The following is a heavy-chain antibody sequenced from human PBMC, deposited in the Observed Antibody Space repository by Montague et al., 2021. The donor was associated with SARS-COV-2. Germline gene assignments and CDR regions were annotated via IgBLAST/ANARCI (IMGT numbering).Heavy chain of an antibody. CDR2: IYDSGST. D-gene: IGHD5-12*01. V-gene: IGHV4-39*02. Sequence: SETLSLTCTVSGGSISSSNYYWDWIRQPPGKGLEWIGSIYDSGSTYYXPSLKSRVTISVDTSKNHFSLKLSSVTAADTAVYYCARRGRKLLPVATTIGGFDTWGQGTMVTVSS. CDR3: ARRGRKLLPVATTIGGFDT. J-gene: IGHJ3*02. CDR1: GGSISSSNYY.